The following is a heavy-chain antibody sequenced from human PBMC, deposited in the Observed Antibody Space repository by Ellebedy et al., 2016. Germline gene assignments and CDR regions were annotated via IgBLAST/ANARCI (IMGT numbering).Heavy chain of an antibody. CDR1: GFTFRNFF. Sequence: GGSLRLSXATSGFTFRNFFMSWVRQTPGKGLEWVAIISGDGGSTNFADSVKGRFTISRDNSKNTVYLQMNSLRADDTAVYHCRQGHYADYWGQGTLVTVSS. J-gene: IGHJ4*02. CDR2: ISGDGGST. V-gene: IGHV3-23*01. CDR3: RQGHYADY.